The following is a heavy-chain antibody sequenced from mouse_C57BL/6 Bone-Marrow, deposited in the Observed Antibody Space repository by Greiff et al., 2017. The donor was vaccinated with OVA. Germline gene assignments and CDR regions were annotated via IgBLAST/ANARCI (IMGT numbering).Heavy chain of an antibody. CDR3: ASGGTNYAMDY. V-gene: IGHV1-52*01. CDR1: GYTFTSYW. D-gene: IGHD1-1*01. Sequence: QVQLQQPGAELVRPGSSVKLSCKASGYTFTSYWMHWVKQRPIQGLEWIGNIDPSDSETHYNQKFKDKATLTVDKSSSTAYMQLSSLTSEDSAVYYCASGGTNYAMDYWGQGTSVTVSS. CDR2: IDPSDSET. J-gene: IGHJ4*01.